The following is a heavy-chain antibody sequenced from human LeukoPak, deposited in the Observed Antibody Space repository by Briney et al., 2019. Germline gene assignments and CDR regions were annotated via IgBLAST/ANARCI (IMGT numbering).Heavy chain of an antibody. CDR2: IWYDGSNK. D-gene: IGHD6-13*01. CDR3: ARDLRDSSSWYPGY. CDR1: GFTFSSYG. Sequence: GRSLRLSCAASGFTFSSYGMHWVRQAPGKGLEWVAVIWYDGSNKYYADSVKGRFTISRDNSKNTLYLQMNSLRAEDTAVYHCARDLRDSSSWYPGYWGQGTLVTVSS. V-gene: IGHV3-33*01. J-gene: IGHJ4*02.